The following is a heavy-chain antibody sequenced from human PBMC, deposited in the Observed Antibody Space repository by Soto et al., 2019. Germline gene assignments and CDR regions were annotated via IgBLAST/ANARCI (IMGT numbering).Heavy chain of an antibody. CDR3: VRDRYGSSGWCDP. CDR1: GDSVSSYSAA. Sequence: SQTLSFTCAISGDSVSSYSAAWNWIRQSPSGGLEWLGRTYYRSRFFSDYAESVKSRIIINPDTSKNQFSLQLKSVTPEDTAVYYCVRDRYGSSGWCDPWGQGTPVTVSS. J-gene: IGHJ5*02. CDR2: TYYRSRFFS. V-gene: IGHV6-1*01. D-gene: IGHD3-10*01.